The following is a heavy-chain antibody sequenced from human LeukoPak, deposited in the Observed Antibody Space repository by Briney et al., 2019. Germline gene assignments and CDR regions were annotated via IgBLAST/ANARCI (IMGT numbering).Heavy chain of an antibody. D-gene: IGHD1-1*01. V-gene: IGHV5-51*01. CDR2: IYPGDSDT. CDR1: GYSFPNYW. J-gene: IGHJ3*01. Sequence: GESLKISCKGSGYSFPNYWIGWVRQMPGKGLEWMGIIYPGDSDTAYSPSFQGQVTISADTSIMTVYLQWTSLKASDTAMYCARHVSVDPDSPTTTGKRSAGFEVWGQGTMVIVSS. CDR3: ARHVSVDPDSPTTTGKRSAGFEV.